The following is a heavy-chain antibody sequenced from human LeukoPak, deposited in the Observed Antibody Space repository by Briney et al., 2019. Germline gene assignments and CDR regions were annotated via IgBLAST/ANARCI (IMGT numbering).Heavy chain of an antibody. CDR3: ARRIGSGPKNDY. CDR2: IDPSDSYT. CDR1: GYSFTSYW. Sequence: GESLKISCKGSGYSFTSYWISWVRQMPGKGLEWMGRIDPSDSYTNYSPSFQGQVTISADKSISTAYLQWSSLKASDTAMYYCARRIGSGPKNDYWGQGTLVTVSS. J-gene: IGHJ4*02. V-gene: IGHV5-10-1*04. D-gene: IGHD6-19*01.